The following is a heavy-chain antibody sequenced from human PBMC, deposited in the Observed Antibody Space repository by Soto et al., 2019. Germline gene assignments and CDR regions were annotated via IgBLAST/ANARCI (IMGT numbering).Heavy chain of an antibody. CDR1: GFTLDDYG. D-gene: IGHD6-13*01. J-gene: IGHJ5*02. V-gene: IGHV3-20*04. CDR2: INWNGGST. CDR3: ARDSSSWSSGGWFDP. Sequence: PGXSLRLSCAASGFTLDDYGMSWFRQAPVKGLEWVSGINWNGGSTGYADSVKGRFTISRDNAKNSLYLQMNSLRAEDTALYYCARDSSSWSSGGWFDPWGQGTLVTVSS.